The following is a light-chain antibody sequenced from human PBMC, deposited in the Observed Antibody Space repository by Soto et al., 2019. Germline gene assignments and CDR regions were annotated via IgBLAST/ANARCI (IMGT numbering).Light chain of an antibody. Sequence: QSVLTQPPSVSGAPGQRVTISCTGSSSNIGAGYDVHWYQQLPGTAPKLLIYGNSNRPSGVPDRFSGSKSGPSASLAITGLPAEDVADYYCQSYDSSLSGWVFGGGTKLTVL. J-gene: IGLJ3*02. V-gene: IGLV1-40*01. CDR1: SSNIGAGYD. CDR2: GNS. CDR3: QSYDSSLSGWV.